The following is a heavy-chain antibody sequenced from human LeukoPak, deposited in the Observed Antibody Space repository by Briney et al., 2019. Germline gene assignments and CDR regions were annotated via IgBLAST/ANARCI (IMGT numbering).Heavy chain of an antibody. J-gene: IGHJ3*02. Sequence: PGGSLRLPCAASGFTFSSYEMNWVRQAPGKGLEWVSYISGGGTTIFYADSVKGRFTISRDNAKNSLYLHMNSLSAEDTALYFYATRTENSSYDAFDIWGQGTLVTVSS. CDR2: ISGGGTTI. V-gene: IGHV3-48*03. CDR3: ATRTENSSYDAFDI. CDR1: GFTFSSYE. D-gene: IGHD4-11*01.